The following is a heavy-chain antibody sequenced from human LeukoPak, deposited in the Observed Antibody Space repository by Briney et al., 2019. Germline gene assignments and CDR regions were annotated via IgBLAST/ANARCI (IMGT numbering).Heavy chain of an antibody. D-gene: IGHD5-24*01. V-gene: IGHV1-46*01. Sequence: GASVKVSCKASGFTFTNYNLHWVRQAPGQRLEWMGIINPSGGSTNYAQNFQGRVTMTRDTSKNQFSLKLSSVTAADTAVYHCARDLDGYNAGFDPWGQGTLVTVSS. CDR1: GFTFTNYN. CDR3: ARDLDGYNAGFDP. J-gene: IGHJ5*02. CDR2: INPSGGST.